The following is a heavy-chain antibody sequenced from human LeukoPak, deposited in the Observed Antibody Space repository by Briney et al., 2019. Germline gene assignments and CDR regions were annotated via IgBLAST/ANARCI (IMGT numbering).Heavy chain of an antibody. CDR2: VHLEGRT. D-gene: IGHD6-25*01. CDR3: AREGGFYRPLDY. Sequence: SETLSLTCDVSGGSVTSTNCWTWFRQPPGKGLEWIGEVHLEGRTNYNPSLKGRLLMSEALPENHLPRKLTSLTAADPAVYYCAREGGFYRPLDYSGQGTLVTVSS. V-gene: IGHV4-4*02. J-gene: IGHJ4*02. CDR1: GGSVTSTNC.